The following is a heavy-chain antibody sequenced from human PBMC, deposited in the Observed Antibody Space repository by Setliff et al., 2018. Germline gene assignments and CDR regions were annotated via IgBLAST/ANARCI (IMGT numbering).Heavy chain of an antibody. D-gene: IGHD6-13*01. Sequence: PGGSLRLSCAASGFTFSSSAMAWVRQAPGKGLEWVSAISSTITSTYYADSVKGRFTISRDNSKNTLYLQMNSLRAEDTAVYYCARGSIAAAEYWGQGTLVTVSS. CDR3: ARGSIAAAEY. CDR1: GFTFSSSA. V-gene: IGHV3-23*01. J-gene: IGHJ4*02. CDR2: ISSTITST.